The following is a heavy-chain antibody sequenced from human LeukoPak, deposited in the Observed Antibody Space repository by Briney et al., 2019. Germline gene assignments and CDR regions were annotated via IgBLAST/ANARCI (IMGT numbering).Heavy chain of an antibody. Sequence: PGGSLRLSCAASGFTFSSYAMSWVRQAPGKGLEWVSAISGSGGSTYYADSVKGRFTISRDNAKNSLYLQMNSLRAEDTAVYYCARAWNYWFDPWGQGTLVTVSS. V-gene: IGHV3-23*01. D-gene: IGHD1-7*01. CDR3: ARAWNYWFDP. CDR1: GFTFSSYA. J-gene: IGHJ5*02. CDR2: ISGSGGST.